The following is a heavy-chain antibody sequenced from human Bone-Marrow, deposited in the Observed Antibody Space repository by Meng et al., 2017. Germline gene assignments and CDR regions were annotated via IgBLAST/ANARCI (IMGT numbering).Heavy chain of an antibody. D-gene: IGHD5-24*01. CDR2: IYHSGTA. CDR1: GGSISSDHYP. CDR3: ARGDGYNRELGY. Sequence: QLQLQESGSGLVKPSQTLSPTCAVSGGSISSDHYPWSWIRQPPGKGLESIGYIYHSGTAYYNPSLESRVTMSVDRSKNQFSLKLSSVTAADTAVYDWARGDGYNRELGYWGQGTLVTVSS. J-gene: IGHJ4*02. V-gene: IGHV4-30-2*01.